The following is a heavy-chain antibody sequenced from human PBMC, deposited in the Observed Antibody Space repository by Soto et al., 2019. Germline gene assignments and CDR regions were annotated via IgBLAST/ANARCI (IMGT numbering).Heavy chain of an antibody. Sequence: PGGSLRLSCAASGFTFSSYSMNWVRQAPGKGLEWVSSISSSSYIYYADSVKGRFTISTANAKNSLYLQMNSLRAEDTAVYYCACDFWSGYFNDPSFGYWGQGTLVTVSS. V-gene: IGHV3-21*01. CDR1: GFTFSSYS. CDR2: ISSSSYI. D-gene: IGHD3-3*01. CDR3: ACDFWSGYFNDPSFGY. J-gene: IGHJ4*02.